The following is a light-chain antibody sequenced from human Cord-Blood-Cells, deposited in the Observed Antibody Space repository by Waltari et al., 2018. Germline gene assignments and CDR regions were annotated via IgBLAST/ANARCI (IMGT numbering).Light chain of an antibody. CDR2: STS. V-gene: IGLV7-43*01. CDR3: LLYYGGAQV. Sequence: QTVVTQEPSLTVSPGGTVTLTCASSTGAVTSGYYPNWFQQKPGQAPRSLSYSTSNKHSGTPARFSGSLLGGKAALTLSGVQPEDEAEYYCLLYYGGAQVFGGGTKLTVL. CDR1: TGAVTSGYY. J-gene: IGLJ3*02.